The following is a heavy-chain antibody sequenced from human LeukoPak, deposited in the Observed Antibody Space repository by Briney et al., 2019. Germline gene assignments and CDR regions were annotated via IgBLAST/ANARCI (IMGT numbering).Heavy chain of an antibody. J-gene: IGHJ4*02. Sequence: PSETLSLTCNVSGGSVSRSNHFWAWIRQPPEKGLEWIGNIDFVGTTYYNPSFKSRVTISVDTSKNKFSLEMSSVTAADTALYYCANTLAVVGSSFDFWGQGILVTVSA. D-gene: IGHD6-19*01. CDR1: GGSVSRSNHF. CDR2: IDFVGTT. V-gene: IGHV4-39*01. CDR3: ANTLAVVGSSFDF.